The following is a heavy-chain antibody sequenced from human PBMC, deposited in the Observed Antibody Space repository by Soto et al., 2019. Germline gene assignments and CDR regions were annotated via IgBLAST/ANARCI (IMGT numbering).Heavy chain of an antibody. Sequence: GGSLRLSCAASGFTFSDFYMSWIRQAPGKGLEWVSNISSSGIDIYYVDSVKGRFTISRDNAKNLLYLQMNSLRAEDTAVYYCARSTTSHAYNWFDPWGQGTLVTVSS. CDR2: ISSSGIDI. CDR3: ARSTTSHAYNWFDP. J-gene: IGHJ5*02. V-gene: IGHV3-11*01. CDR1: GFTFSDFY. D-gene: IGHD2-2*01.